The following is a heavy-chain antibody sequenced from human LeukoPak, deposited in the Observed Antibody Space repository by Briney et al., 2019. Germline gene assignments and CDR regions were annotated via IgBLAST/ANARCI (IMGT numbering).Heavy chain of an antibody. CDR1: GFSFRGHW. J-gene: IGHJ4*02. CDR3: ARGPNSNWSGLDF. Sequence: GGSLRLSCTASGFSFRGHWMHWARQLPGKGLVWVSRISPTGSTTSYADSVKGRFAVSRDNAKNTLYLQVNNLRAEDTAVYYCARGPNSNWSGLDFWGQGTLLTVSS. D-gene: IGHD6-6*01. V-gene: IGHV3-74*01. CDR2: ISPTGSTT.